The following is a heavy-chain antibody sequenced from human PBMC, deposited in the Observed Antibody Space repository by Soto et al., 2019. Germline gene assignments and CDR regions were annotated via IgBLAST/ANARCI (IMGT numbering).Heavy chain of an antibody. CDR3: ARDKRDLRFLEWSYYFDY. CDR1: GFTFSSSA. CDR2: ISYDGSNK. D-gene: IGHD3-3*01. Sequence: QVQLVESGGGVVQPGRSLRLSCAASGFTFSSSAMHWVRQAPGKGLEWVAVISYDGSNKYYADSVKGRFTISRDNSKNTLYLQMNCLRAEDTAVSYCARDKRDLRFLEWSYYFDYWGQGTLVTVSS. J-gene: IGHJ4*02. V-gene: IGHV3-30-3*01.